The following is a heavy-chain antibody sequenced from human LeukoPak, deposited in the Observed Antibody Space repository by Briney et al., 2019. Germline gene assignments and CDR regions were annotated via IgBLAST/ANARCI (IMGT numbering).Heavy chain of an antibody. CDR3: ARDRMIAVAGFDY. D-gene: IGHD6-19*01. CDR1: GFTFSNYS. V-gene: IGHV3-21*01. CDR2: ISSSSSYI. Sequence: GGSLRLSCAASGFTFSNYSMNWVRQAPGKGLEWVSSISSSSSYIYYADSVKGRFTIPRDNAKNSLYLQMNSLRAEDTAVYYCARDRMIAVAGFDYWGQGTLVTVSS. J-gene: IGHJ4*02.